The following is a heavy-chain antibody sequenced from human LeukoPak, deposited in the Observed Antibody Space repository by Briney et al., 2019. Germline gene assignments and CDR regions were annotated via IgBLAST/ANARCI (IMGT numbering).Heavy chain of an antibody. CDR1: GGSISSGGYY. Sequence: PSETLSLTCTVSGGSISSGGYYWSWICQHPGKGLEWIGSINYSGTTYYNPSLKSRVTISVDTSKSQFSLKLSSVTAADTAVYYCSRLPKIYYYYYYMDVWGKGTTVTVSS. CDR3: SRLPKIYYYYYYMDV. V-gene: IGHV4-39*01. CDR2: INYSGTT. J-gene: IGHJ6*03.